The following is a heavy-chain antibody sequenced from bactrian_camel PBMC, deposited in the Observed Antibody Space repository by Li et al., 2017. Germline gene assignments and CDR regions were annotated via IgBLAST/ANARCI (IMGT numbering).Heavy chain of an antibody. V-gene: IGHV3S53*01. J-gene: IGHJ4*01. CDR3: AADLSTSYLCFYEAYNLGVY. CDR1: GFTFASNC. Sequence: QVQLVESGGGSVQTGGSLRLSCEASGFTFASNCVGWFRQASGKERERVATIDRVGNTHYADSVKGRFTISRDNAKNTLYLQMNVLKPEDTAMYYCAADLSTSYLCFYEAYNLGVYWGQGTQVTVS. D-gene: IGHD1*01. CDR2: IDRVGNT.